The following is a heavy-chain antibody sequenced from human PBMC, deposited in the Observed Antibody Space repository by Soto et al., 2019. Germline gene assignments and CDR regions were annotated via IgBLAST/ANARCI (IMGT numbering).Heavy chain of an antibody. CDR2: TYYDVTT. V-gene: IGHV4-61*01. D-gene: IGHD1-26*01. J-gene: IGHJ4*02. CDR3: ARSSYYSGTDY. Sequence: ASETLSLTCTVSGGSVTSDSYYWTWIRQPPGKGLEYIGYTYYDVTTNYSPSLKSRVTISVDTSKNQFSLRLSSVTATDTAIYYCARSSYYSGTDYWGQGTLVTVSS. CDR1: GGSVTSDSYY.